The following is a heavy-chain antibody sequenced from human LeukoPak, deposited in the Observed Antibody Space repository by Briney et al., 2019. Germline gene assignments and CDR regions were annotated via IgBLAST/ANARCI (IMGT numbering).Heavy chain of an antibody. Sequence: GRSLRLSCAASGFTFSSYGMHWVRQAPGKGLEWVAVIWYDGSNKYYADSVKGRFTISRDSSTLFLQMNSLRTEDTAVYYCARGSVFTPPPFDYWGQGTLVTVSS. CDR2: IWYDGSNK. CDR3: ARGSVFTPPPFDY. V-gene: IGHV3-33*01. J-gene: IGHJ4*02. D-gene: IGHD2-15*01. CDR1: GFTFSSYG.